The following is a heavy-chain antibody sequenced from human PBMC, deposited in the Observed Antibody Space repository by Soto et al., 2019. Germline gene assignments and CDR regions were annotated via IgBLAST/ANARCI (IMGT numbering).Heavy chain of an antibody. J-gene: IGHJ5*02. CDR3: SRVVPGAEAWFGP. D-gene: IGHD2-15*01. V-gene: IGHV1-18*01. Sequence: QVPLVQSGGEVKRPGASVKVSCKTSGYTFSNYGITWVRQAPGQPLEWLGWISLYSDGTNYAQKFQGRVSMTTDTSTTPDYMELRSLRSDDTAVYYCSRVVPGAEAWFGPWGQGTLVTVSS. CDR1: GYTFSNYG. CDR2: ISLYSDGT.